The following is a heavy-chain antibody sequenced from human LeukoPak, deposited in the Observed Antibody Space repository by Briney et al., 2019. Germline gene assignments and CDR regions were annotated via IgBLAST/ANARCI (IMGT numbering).Heavy chain of an antibody. D-gene: IGHD1-14*01. V-gene: IGHV3-7*01. CDR3: ARERNDAFDI. CDR1: GFTFSNYW. CDR2: IKQDGSEK. Sequence: GGSLRLSCAASGFTFSNYWMSWVRQAPGKGLEWVANIKQDGSEKYYVDSVKGRFTISRDNAKNSLYLQMNSLRAEDTAVYYCARERNDAFDIWGQGTMVTVSS. J-gene: IGHJ3*02.